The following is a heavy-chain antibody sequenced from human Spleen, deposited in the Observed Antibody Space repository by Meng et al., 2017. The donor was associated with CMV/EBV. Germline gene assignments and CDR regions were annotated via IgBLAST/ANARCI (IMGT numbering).Heavy chain of an antibody. Sequence: GESLKISCAASGFSVSHIYMSWVRQAPGKGLEWVANIKQDGSEKYYVDSVKGRFTISRDNAKNSLYLQMNSLRAEDTAVYYCARGTATHSAPFDYWGQGTLVTVSS. D-gene: IGHD1-26*01. CDR1: GFSVSHIY. J-gene: IGHJ4*02. CDR2: IKQDGSEK. CDR3: ARGTATHSAPFDY. V-gene: IGHV3-7*01.